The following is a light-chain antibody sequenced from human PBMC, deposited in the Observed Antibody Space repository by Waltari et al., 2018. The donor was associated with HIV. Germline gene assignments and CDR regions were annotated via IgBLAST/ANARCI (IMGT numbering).Light chain of an antibody. Sequence: EIVLTQSPGTLSLSPGERATLSCRARQSVSSNYLAWYQQKPGQAPRLFIYGASSRATGIPDRFRGSGSGTDFNLTINRLEPEDFAVYYCQHYGISFRFGPGTRVDMK. CDR2: GAS. CDR1: QSVSSNY. J-gene: IGKJ3*01. CDR3: QHYGISFR. V-gene: IGKV3-20*01.